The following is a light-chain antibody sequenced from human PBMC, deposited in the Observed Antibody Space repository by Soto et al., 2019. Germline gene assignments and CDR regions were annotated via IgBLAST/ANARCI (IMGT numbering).Light chain of an antibody. CDR1: QSVSSN. V-gene: IGKV3-15*01. CDR2: GAS. CDR3: QLDNNWGT. J-gene: IGKJ1*01. Sequence: EIVMTQSPATLSVSPGERATLSCRASQSVSSNLAWYQQKPGQAPRLLIYGASTRATGIPARFSGSVSGTEFTLTFSSLQSEDFAVYYCQLDNNWGTFGQGTKVELK.